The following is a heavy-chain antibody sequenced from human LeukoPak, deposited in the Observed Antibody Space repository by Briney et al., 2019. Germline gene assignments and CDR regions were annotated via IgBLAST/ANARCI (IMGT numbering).Heavy chain of an antibody. CDR2: INPNSGGT. J-gene: IGHJ3*02. CDR1: GDIFNHYA. V-gene: IGHV1-2*04. Sequence: ASVKVSCKASGDIFNHYAINWVRQAPGQGLEWMGWINPNSGGTNYAQKFQGWVTMTRDTSISTAYMELSRLRSDDTAVYYCASGHGSVHDAFDIWGQGTMVTVSS. CDR3: ASGHGSVHDAFDI. D-gene: IGHD3-10*01.